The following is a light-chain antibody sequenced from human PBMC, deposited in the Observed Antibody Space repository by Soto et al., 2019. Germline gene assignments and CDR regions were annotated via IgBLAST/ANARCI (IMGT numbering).Light chain of an antibody. V-gene: IGLV1-44*01. J-gene: IGLJ3*02. CDR1: SSNIGSNT. Sequence: LTQPPSASGTPGQRVTISCSGSSSNIGSNTVNWYQQLPGTAPKLLIYSNNQRPSGVPDRFSGSKSGTSASLAISGLQSEDEADYYCAAWDHSLQGWVFGGGTKLTVL. CDR3: AAWDHSLQGWV. CDR2: SNN.